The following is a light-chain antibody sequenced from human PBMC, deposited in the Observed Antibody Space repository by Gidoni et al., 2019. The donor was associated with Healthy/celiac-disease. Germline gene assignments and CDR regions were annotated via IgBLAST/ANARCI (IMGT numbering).Light chain of an antibody. CDR2: QGS. Sequence: QSALTQPAPVSGSPGPSITISCTGTSSYVGSYNLVSWYHQHPGKAPKLMIYQGSKRPSGVSNRFSGSKSGNTASLTISGLQAEDEADYYCCSYAGSKVFGGGTKLTVL. CDR1: SSYVGSYNL. J-gene: IGLJ2*01. CDR3: CSYAGSKV. V-gene: IGLV2-23*01.